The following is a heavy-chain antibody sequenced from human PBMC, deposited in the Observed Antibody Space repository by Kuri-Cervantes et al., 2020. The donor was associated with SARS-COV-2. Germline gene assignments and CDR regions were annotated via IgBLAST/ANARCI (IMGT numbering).Heavy chain of an antibody. Sequence: SQTLSLTCAVYGGSFSGFYWGWIRQPPGKGLEWIGSIYYSGSTYYNPSLKSRVTISVDTSKNQFSLKLSSVTAADTAVYYCARVGVVIAIPDYWGQGTLVTVSS. CDR1: GGSFSGFY. J-gene: IGHJ4*02. V-gene: IGHV4-34*01. CDR2: IYYSGST. D-gene: IGHD2-21*01. CDR3: ARVGVVIAIPDY.